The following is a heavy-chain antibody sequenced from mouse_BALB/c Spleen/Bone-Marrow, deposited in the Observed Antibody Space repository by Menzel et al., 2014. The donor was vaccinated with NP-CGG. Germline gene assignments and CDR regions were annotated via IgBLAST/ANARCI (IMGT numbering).Heavy chain of an antibody. CDR2: IDPANGNT. CDR3: ARWEYYAMDY. Sequence: EVQLVESGAELVKPGASVELSCTASGFNIKDTYMHWVKQRPEQGLEWIGRIDPANGNTKYDPKFQGKATITADTSSNTAYLQLSSLTSEDTAVYYCARWEYYAMDYWGQGTSVTVPS. J-gene: IGHJ4*01. CDR1: GFNIKDTY. V-gene: IGHV14-3*02. D-gene: IGHD4-1*01.